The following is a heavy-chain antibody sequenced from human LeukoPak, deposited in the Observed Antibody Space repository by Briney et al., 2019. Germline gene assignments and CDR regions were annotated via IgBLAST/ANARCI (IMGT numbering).Heavy chain of an antibody. V-gene: IGHV4-4*07. CDR1: GGSISSYY. CDR2: LYSSGDT. J-gene: IGHJ4*02. Sequence: SETLSLTCIVSGGSISSYYWSWIRQPAGKGLEWIGRLYSSGDTNYNPSLKSRVTMSVDTSKNQFSLKLNSVTAADTAVYYCARGRYYFDYWGQGTLVTVSS. CDR3: ARGRYYFDY.